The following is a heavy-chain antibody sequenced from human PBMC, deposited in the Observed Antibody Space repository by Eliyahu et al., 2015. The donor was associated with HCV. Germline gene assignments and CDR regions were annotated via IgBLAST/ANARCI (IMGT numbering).Heavy chain of an antibody. CDR3: ASLDSDHDDYRWRGYL. Sequence: QVQLQQWGAGLLKPSETLSLSCAVYGXSFRGYYWSWIRQPPGKGLEWIGEINHSGGTNYNPSLKSRVAILVDTAKKQFSLTLSSVTAADTAVYYCASLDSDHDDYRWRGYLWGQGTLVTVSS. CDR2: INHSGGT. D-gene: IGHD4-11*01. J-gene: IGHJ5*02. V-gene: IGHV4-34*01. CDR1: GXSFRGYY.